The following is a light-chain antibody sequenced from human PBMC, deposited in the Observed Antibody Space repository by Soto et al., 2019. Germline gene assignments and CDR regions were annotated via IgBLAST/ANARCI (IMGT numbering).Light chain of an antibody. CDR2: AAS. CDR3: QQANSFPIT. CDR1: QGXSSW. Sequence: IXXTXXXXXXXXXXGXXXTITCRASQGXSSWLAWYQQKPGKAPKLLIYAASSLXSGVPSRFSXXXXXXXXXXXISSLQPEDFATYYCQQANSFPITFGQGTRLEIK. V-gene: IGKV1-12*01. J-gene: IGKJ5*01.